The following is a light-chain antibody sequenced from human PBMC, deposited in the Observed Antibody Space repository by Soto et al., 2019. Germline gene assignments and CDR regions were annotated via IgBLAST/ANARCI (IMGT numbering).Light chain of an antibody. CDR1: QDISKY. CDR2: DAV. CDR3: QQYDSLPLT. V-gene: IGKV1-33*01. J-gene: IGKJ4*01. Sequence: DIQMTQSPSSLSASVGDRVTITCQASQDISKYLNWYQQKPGKAPKLLIFDAVDLETGVPSRFTGSVSGTHFSFTISSLQPEDVATYYCQQYDSLPLTFGGGTKVDI.